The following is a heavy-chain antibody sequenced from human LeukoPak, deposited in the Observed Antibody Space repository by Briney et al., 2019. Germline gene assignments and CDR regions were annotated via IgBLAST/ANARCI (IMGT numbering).Heavy chain of an antibody. Sequence: GASVKVSCKASGYTFTSYGISWVRQAPGQGLEWMGWISAYNGNTNYAQKHQGRVTMTTDTSTSTAYMELRSLRSDDTAVYYCARSRYFDWLLSFDYWGQGTLVTVSS. CDR1: GYTFTSYG. J-gene: IGHJ4*02. D-gene: IGHD3-9*01. V-gene: IGHV1-18*01. CDR2: ISAYNGNT. CDR3: ARSRYFDWLLSFDY.